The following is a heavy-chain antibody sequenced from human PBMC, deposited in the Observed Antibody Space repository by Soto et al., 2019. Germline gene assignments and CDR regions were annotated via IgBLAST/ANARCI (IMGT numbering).Heavy chain of an antibody. CDR1: GVTFDVYA. J-gene: IGHJ5*02. CDR3: VQASTYSSSQGWFDP. CDR2: ISWNSGNM. V-gene: IGHV3-9*01. Sequence: EVQLVESGGGLVQPGRSLRLSWTASGVTFDVYALNWVRQPPGKGLEWASGISWNSGNMNYADSVKGRFTISRDNAKNSLYLQMNSLRAEDTSLYYCVQASTYSSSQGWFDPWGVGTMVTVSS. D-gene: IGHD6-6*01.